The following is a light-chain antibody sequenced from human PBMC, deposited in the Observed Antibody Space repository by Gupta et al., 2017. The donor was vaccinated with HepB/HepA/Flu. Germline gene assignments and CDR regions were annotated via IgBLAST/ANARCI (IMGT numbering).Light chain of an antibody. CDR2: GAS. CDR1: QTINNY. CDR3: RQSDTNPRT. J-gene: IGKJ1*01. V-gene: IGKV1-39*01. Sequence: DIHMTQSPSSLSASVGDRVTITCRASQTINNYLNWYQQKPGKAPRLLIYGASKLESGVPSRFSGRGSGTDFTLTISRLQPEDIATYYCRQSDTNPRTFGQGTRVEI.